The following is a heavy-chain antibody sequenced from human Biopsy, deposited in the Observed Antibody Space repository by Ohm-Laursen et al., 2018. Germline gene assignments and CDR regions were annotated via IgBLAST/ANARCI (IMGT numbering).Heavy chain of an antibody. J-gene: IGHJ4*02. D-gene: IGHD3-16*01. CDR3: ARSVGIMAAPIDY. CDR1: GFIFSTYT. Sequence: SLRLSCAASGFIFSTYTMNWVRQAPGKGLEWVSHISRSSSTIYYADSVRGRFTISRDNAKNSLYLQMNSLRVEDTAVYYCARSVGIMAAPIDYWGQGTLVTVSS. CDR2: ISRSSSTI. V-gene: IGHV3-48*04.